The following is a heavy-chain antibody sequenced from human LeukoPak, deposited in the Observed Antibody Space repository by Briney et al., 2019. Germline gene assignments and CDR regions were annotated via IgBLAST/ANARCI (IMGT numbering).Heavy chain of an antibody. CDR2: INPNSGGT. CDR3: ARGPGPPAYYYYYMDV. CDR1: GYTFTGYY. Sequence: ASVKVSCKASGYTFTGYYMHWVRQAPGQGLEWMGWINPNSGGTNYAQEFQGRVTMTRDTSISTAYMELSRLRSDDTAVYYCARGPGPPAYYYYYMDVWGKGTTVTISS. V-gene: IGHV1-2*02. D-gene: IGHD3-10*01. J-gene: IGHJ6*03.